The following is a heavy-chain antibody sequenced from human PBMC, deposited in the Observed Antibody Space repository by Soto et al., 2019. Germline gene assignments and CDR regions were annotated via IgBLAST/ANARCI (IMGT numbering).Heavy chain of an antibody. CDR1: GGAFSGDY. D-gene: IGHD1-26*01. J-gene: IGHJ4*02. CDR2: IKQRRSP. CDR3: ASRPTGQIVGAIPVNLDY. Sequence: SETLNLNCAVNGGAFSGDYWGWIRQPLGEGQARIEEIKQRRSPNYKPPHKSQDTIPVDTSKNLFPRKLSAVTAADTAVYYCASRPTGQIVGAIPVNLDYWGQGTQVTVSS. V-gene: IGHV4-34*01.